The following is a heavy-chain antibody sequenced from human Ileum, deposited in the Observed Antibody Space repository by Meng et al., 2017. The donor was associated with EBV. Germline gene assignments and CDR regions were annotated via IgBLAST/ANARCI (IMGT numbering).Heavy chain of an antibody. D-gene: IGHD6-19*01. V-gene: IGHV4-4*02. CDR1: GGSISSSNW. CDR3: ARVGQWLPIDY. Sequence: AQLRESRPRLVKPSGPLSLTCAVSGGSISSSNWWSWVRQPPGKGLEWIGEIYHSGSTNYNPSLKSRVTISVDKSKNQFSLNLSSVTAADTAVYYCARVGQWLPIDYWGQGTLVTVSS. CDR2: IYHSGST. J-gene: IGHJ4*02.